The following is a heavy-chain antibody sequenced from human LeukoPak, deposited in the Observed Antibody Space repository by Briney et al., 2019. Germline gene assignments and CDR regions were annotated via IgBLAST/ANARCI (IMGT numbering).Heavy chain of an antibody. D-gene: IGHD3-10*01. Sequence: PGGSLRLSCAASGFTFSSYAMHWVHQAPGKGLEWVAVISYDGSNKYYADSVKGRFTISRDNSKNTLYLQMNSLRAEDTAVYYCARDLYYYGSELPYYFDYWGQGTLVTVSS. CDR1: GFTFSSYA. CDR2: ISYDGSNK. J-gene: IGHJ4*02. V-gene: IGHV3-30*04. CDR3: ARDLYYYGSELPYYFDY.